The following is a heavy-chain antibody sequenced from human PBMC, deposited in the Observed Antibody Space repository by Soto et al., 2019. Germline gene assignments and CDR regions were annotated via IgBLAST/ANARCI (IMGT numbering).Heavy chain of an antibody. CDR1: GGSISSYY. CDR2: INYSGST. Sequence: SETLSLTCTVSGGSISSYYWTWIRQPPGKGLEWIGEINYSGSTNYNPSLKSRVTISVDTSKNQFSLKLSSVTAADTAVYYCARGELYDSFDYWGQGTLVTVSS. D-gene: IGHD5-12*01. V-gene: IGHV4-59*12. CDR3: ARGELYDSFDY. J-gene: IGHJ4*02.